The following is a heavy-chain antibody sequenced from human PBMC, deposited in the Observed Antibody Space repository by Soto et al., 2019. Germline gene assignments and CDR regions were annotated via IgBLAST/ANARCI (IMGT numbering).Heavy chain of an antibody. CDR3: AKGITLFGAAPPLAPSDY. CDR2: VSVSGGTT. D-gene: IGHD3-3*01. J-gene: IGHJ4*02. V-gene: IGHV3-23*01. CDR1: GFSFSSYA. Sequence: PXVSLRLSCAACGFSFSSYAMSWVRQAPGKGLEWVSTVSVSGGTTYYADSVKGRFTISRDNPKNTLYLQMNSLRVEDTAAYYCAKGITLFGAAPPLAPSDYWGQGTLVTVSS.